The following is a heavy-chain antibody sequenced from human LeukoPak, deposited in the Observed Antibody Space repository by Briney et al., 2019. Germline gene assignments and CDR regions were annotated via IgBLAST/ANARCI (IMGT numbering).Heavy chain of an antibody. Sequence: AETLSLTCAVSGGSIRNDYWSWIRQPPGKGLEWIAYINYSGSTNYNPSLESRVTISVATSKNLFSLKFTSVTAADTAVYYCARHRPGERRFDPWGQGTLVTVSS. CDR3: ARHRPGERRFDP. CDR1: GGSIRNDY. CDR2: INYSGST. V-gene: IGHV4-59*08. J-gene: IGHJ5*02. D-gene: IGHD3-16*01.